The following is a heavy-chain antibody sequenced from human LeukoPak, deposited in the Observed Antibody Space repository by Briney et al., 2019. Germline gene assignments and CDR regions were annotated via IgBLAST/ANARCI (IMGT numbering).Heavy chain of an antibody. D-gene: IGHD4-17*01. CDR3: ARDGSLTVTRDTYWFDP. J-gene: IGHJ5*02. CDR2: ISSSSSYI. Sequence: SGGSLRLSCAASGFTFSSYSMNWVRQAPGKGLEWVSSISSSSSYIYYADSVKGRFTISRDNAKNSLYLQMNSLRAEDTAVYYCARDGSLTVTRDTYWFDPWGQGTLVTVSS. V-gene: IGHV3-21*01. CDR1: GFTFSSYS.